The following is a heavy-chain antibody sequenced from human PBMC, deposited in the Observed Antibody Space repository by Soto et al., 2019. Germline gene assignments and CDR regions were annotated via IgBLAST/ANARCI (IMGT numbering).Heavy chain of an antibody. V-gene: IGHV1-69*01. CDR2: ISPIFGTA. Sequence: QVQLVQSWAEVKKPGSSVKVSCKASGGTFSSYAISWVRHAPGQGLEWMGGISPIFGTANYAQKFQGRVTITADESTSTAYMELSSLRSEDTAVYYCAITGGIVVAAANLYYYGMDVWGQGTTVTVSS. D-gene: IGHD2-2*01. J-gene: IGHJ6*02. CDR3: AITGGIVVAAANLYYYGMDV. CDR1: GGTFSSYA.